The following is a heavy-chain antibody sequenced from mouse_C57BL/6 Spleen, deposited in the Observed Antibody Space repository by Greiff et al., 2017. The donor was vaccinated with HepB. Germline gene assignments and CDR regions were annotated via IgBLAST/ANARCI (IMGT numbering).Heavy chain of an antibody. J-gene: IGHJ1*03. CDR3: ARGSRNLYSDV. CDR1: GFNIKDYY. CDR2: IDPEDGET. D-gene: IGHD1-1*01. Sequence: VQLKQSGAELVKPGASVKLSCTVSGFNIKDYYMHWVKQRTEQGLEWIGRIDPEDGETKYAPKFQGKATITADTSSNTAYLQLSSLTSEGTAVDECARGSRNLYSDVWGTGTTVTVSS. V-gene: IGHV14-2*01.